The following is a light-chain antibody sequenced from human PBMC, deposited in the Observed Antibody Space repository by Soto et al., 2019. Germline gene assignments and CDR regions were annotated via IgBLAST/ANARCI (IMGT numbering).Light chain of an antibody. CDR1: QNVRKN. V-gene: IGKV3-15*01. CDR3: LQYDGWPLT. Sequence: ETLMTQSPIALSVSPGERATPSCRARQNVRKNLAWYQQKPGQAPRLLIYGASTRATGIPARFSGDGSGTEFTLTIDSLQSEDFVVYYCLQYDGWPLTFGQGTRLEIK. J-gene: IGKJ5*01. CDR2: GAS.